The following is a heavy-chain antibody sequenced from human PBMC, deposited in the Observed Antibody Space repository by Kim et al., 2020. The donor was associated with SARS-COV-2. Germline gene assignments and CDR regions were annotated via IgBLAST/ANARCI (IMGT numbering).Heavy chain of an antibody. Sequence: GGSLRLSCAASGFTFSSYSMNWVCQAPGKGLEWVSSISSSSSYIYYADSVKGRFTISRDNPKNSLYLQMNSLRAEDTAGYYCARDHDRQQLVPHYYYYGMDVWGQGTTVTVSS. D-gene: IGHD6-13*01. V-gene: IGHV3-21*01. J-gene: IGHJ6*02. CDR1: GFTFSSYS. CDR2: ISSSSSYI. CDR3: ARDHDRQQLVPHYYYYGMDV.